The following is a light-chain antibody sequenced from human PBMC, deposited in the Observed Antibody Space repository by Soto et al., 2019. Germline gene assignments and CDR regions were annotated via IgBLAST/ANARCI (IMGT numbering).Light chain of an antibody. CDR2: GAS. CDR1: QSVSNNF. CDR3: QQYGGSPPT. Sequence: EIVLTQSPGTLSLSPGESAVLSCRASQSVSNNFLAWYQRKPGQAPRLLIYGASYRATDIPYRFSGSGSGTDFTLTITRLEPDDFAVYYCQQYGGSPPTFGQGTKVEVK. J-gene: IGKJ1*01. V-gene: IGKV3-20*01.